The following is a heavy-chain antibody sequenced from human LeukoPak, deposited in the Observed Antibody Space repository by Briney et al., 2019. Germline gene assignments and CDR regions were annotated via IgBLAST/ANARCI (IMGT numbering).Heavy chain of an antibody. J-gene: IGHJ4*02. CDR1: GFTFSSYW. Sequence: GGSLRLSCAASGFTFSSYWMSWVRQAPGKGLEWVANIKQDGSEKYYVDSVKGRFTISRDNAKNSLYLQMNSLRAEDTAVYCCARGRRMARYCSGGSCYFDYWGQGTLVTVSS. D-gene: IGHD2-15*01. CDR2: IKQDGSEK. V-gene: IGHV3-7*03. CDR3: ARGRRMARYCSGGSCYFDY.